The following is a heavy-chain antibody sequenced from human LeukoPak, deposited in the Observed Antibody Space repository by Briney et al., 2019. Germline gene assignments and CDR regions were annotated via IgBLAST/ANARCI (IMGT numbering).Heavy chain of an antibody. J-gene: IGHJ4*02. Sequence: GGSLRLSCAASGFTFSSYWMSWVRQAPGKGLEWVANIKQDGSERQYVDSVKGRFAISRDNAENSLYLQMNSLKAEDTAVYYCGRFTRSGDSVYWGQGTLVTVSS. CDR3: GRFTRSGDSVY. V-gene: IGHV3-7*04. D-gene: IGHD7-27*01. CDR1: GFTFSSYW. CDR2: IKQDGSER.